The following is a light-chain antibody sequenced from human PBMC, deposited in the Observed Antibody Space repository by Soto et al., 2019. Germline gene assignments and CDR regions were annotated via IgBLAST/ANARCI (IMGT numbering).Light chain of an antibody. V-gene: IGKV4-1*01. CDR3: QQYYSTTLT. CDR2: WAS. J-gene: IGKJ4*01. Sequence: DIVMTQSPDSLAVSLGERATINCKSSQGVLYSSNNKNYLAWYQQKPGQPPKXXXYWASTRESGVPDRFSGSGSGTDFTLTISSLQDEDVAVYYCQQYYSTTLTFGGGTKVDIK. CDR1: QGVLYSSNNKNY.